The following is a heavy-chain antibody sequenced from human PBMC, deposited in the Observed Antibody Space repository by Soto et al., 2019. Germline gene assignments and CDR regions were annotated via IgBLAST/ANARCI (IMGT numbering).Heavy chain of an antibody. CDR3: ARSEEDSDYYYYGMDV. Sequence: PSQTLSLTCVGSGDTVSSNRVAWNWVRQSPSRGLEWLGGTYYRSRWYSDYAVPVRSRIDINADTSKNQVSLQLNSVTPEDTAVYYCARSEEDSDYYYYGMDVWGQGTTVTVS. CDR2: TYYRSRWYS. CDR1: GDTVSSNRVA. D-gene: IGHD2-15*01. V-gene: IGHV6-1*01. J-gene: IGHJ6*02.